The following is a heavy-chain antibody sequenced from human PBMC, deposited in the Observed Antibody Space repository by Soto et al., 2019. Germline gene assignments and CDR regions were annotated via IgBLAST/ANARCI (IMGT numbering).Heavy chain of an antibody. CDR3: AILDCSTSCYFQH. Sequence: SQTLSLTCGISGDSFFSNTASCSWIRQSPSRGLEWLGRTYYRSQWYYDYAVSVRSRITINPDTSKNQYSLQLNSVTPEDTAVYYCAILDCSTSCYFQHWGQGTPVTVSS. V-gene: IGHV6-1*01. CDR2: TYYRSQWYY. J-gene: IGHJ1*01. CDR1: GDSFFSNTAS. D-gene: IGHD2-2*01.